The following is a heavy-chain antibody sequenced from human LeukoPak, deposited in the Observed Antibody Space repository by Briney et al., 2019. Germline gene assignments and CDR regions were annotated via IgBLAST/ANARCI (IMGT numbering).Heavy chain of an antibody. CDR2: INPNSGGT. CDR3: ARDQRGYSSSWPIDY. Sequence: ASVKVSCKASGYTFTGYYMHWVRQAPGQGLEWMGWINPNSGGTNYAQKFQGRVTMTRDTSISTAYMELSRLRSDDTAVYHCARDQRGYSSSWPIDYWGQGTLVTVSS. J-gene: IGHJ4*02. D-gene: IGHD6-13*01. V-gene: IGHV1-2*02. CDR1: GYTFTGYY.